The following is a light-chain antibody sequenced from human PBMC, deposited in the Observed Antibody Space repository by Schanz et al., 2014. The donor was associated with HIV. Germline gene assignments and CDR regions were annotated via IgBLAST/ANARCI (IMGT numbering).Light chain of an antibody. CDR3: SSYTSSSTYV. CDR2: EVN. Sequence: QSALTQPASVSGSPGQSITISCTGTSSDIGTFDYVSWYQQYPGKAPKLMIYEVNQRPSGVSNRFSGSKSGDTASLTISGLQAEDEADYYCSSYTSSSTYVFGTGTKLTVL. V-gene: IGLV2-14*01. CDR1: SSDIGTFDY. J-gene: IGLJ1*01.